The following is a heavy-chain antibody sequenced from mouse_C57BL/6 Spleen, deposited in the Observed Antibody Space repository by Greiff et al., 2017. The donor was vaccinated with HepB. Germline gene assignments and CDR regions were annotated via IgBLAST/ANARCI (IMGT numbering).Heavy chain of an antibody. CDR1: GYAFSSSW. CDR3: ARCKNWDGDYAMDY. V-gene: IGHV1-82*01. Sequence: QVQLQQSGPELVKPGASVKISCKASGYAFSSSWMNWVKQRPGKGLEWIGRIYPGDGDTNYNGKFKGKATLTADKSSSTAYMQLSSRTSEDSAVYFCARCKNWDGDYAMDYWGQGTSVTVSS. J-gene: IGHJ4*01. CDR2: IYPGDGDT. D-gene: IGHD4-1*01.